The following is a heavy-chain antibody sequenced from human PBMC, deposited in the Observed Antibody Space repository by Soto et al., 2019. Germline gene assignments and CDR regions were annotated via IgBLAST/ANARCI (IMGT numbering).Heavy chain of an antibody. CDR2: ISSSSSTT. V-gene: IGHV3-48*01. D-gene: IGHD2-8*01. CDR3: ARNGSSFDI. J-gene: IGHJ3*02. CDR1: LFTLSSYS. Sequence: SLRHSCAASLFTLSSYSMNLVLQAPGKGLEFVSYISSSSSTTYYADSVRGRSTISRDNAKNSMYLQMNSLRAEDTAVYYCARNGSSFDIWGQGTMVTVSS.